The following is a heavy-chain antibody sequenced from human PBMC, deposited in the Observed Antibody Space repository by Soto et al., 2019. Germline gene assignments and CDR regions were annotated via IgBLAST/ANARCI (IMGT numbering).Heavy chain of an antibody. V-gene: IGHV3-30-3*01. D-gene: IGHD1-26*01. J-gene: IGHJ4*02. CDR2: ISYDGSNK. Sequence: GGSLRLSCAASGFTFSSYAMHWVRQAPGKGLEWVAVISYDGSNKYYADSVKGRFTISRDNSKNTLYLQMNSLRAEDTAVYYCGRGGWEPNHYYFDFWGQGTLVTVSS. CDR1: GFTFSSYA. CDR3: GRGGWEPNHYYFDF.